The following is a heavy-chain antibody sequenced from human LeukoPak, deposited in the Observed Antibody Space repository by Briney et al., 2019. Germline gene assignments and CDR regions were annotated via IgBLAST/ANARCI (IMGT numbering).Heavy chain of an antibody. V-gene: IGHV3-30*18. CDR1: GFTFGNHW. Sequence: GGSLRLSCAASGFTFGNHWMHWVRQAPGKGLEWVAVISYDGSNKYYADSVKGRFTISRDNSKNTLYLQMNSLRAEDTAVYYCAKDPHATYYGSGSYYPPDYWGQGTLVTVSS. CDR2: ISYDGSNK. CDR3: AKDPHATYYGSGSYYPPDY. J-gene: IGHJ4*02. D-gene: IGHD3-10*01.